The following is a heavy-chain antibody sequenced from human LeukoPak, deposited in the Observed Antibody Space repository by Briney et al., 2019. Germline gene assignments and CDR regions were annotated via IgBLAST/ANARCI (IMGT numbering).Heavy chain of an antibody. CDR2: ISGSGGST. CDR3: AKVPDIVVVPAAPFDY. CDR1: GFTFSSYG. V-gene: IGHV3-23*01. D-gene: IGHD2-2*01. J-gene: IGHJ4*02. Sequence: GGSLRLSCAASGFTFSSYGMHWVRQAPGKGLEWVSAISGSGGSTYYADSVKGRFTISRDNSKNTLYLQMNSLRAEDTAVYYCAKVPDIVVVPAAPFDYWGQGTLVTVSS.